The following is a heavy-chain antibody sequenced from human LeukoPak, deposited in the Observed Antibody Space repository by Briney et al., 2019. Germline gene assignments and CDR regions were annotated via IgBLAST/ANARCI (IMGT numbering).Heavy chain of an antibody. V-gene: IGHV3-72*01. Sequence: GGSLRLSCAASGFTFSDHFMDWVRQAPGKGLEWVGRIRKKPNSYTTEYAASVKGRFTISRVDSKNSLYLQMNSLEAEDTGVYYCARVSAITGATDALDFWGQGAMVTVSS. CDR2: IRKKPNSYTT. CDR1: GFTFSDHF. D-gene: IGHD1-20*01. J-gene: IGHJ3*01. CDR3: ARVSAITGATDALDF.